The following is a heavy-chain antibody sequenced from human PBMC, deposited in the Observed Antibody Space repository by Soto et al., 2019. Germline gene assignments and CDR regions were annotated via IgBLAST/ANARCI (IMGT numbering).Heavy chain of an antibody. CDR3: AREYCSGGSCYMAPPYYYYYYGMDV. CDR2: IWYDGSNK. CDR1: GFTFSSYG. V-gene: IGHV3-33*01. D-gene: IGHD2-15*01. Sequence: QVQLVESGGGVVQPGRSLRLSCAASGFTFSSYGMHWVRQAPGKGLEWVAVIWYDGSNKYYADSVKGRFTISRDNSKNTLYLQMNSLRAEDTAVYYCAREYCSGGSCYMAPPYYYYYYGMDVWGQGTTVTVSS. J-gene: IGHJ6*02.